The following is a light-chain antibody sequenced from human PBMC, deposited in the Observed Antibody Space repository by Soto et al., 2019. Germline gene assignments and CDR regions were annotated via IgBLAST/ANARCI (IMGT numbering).Light chain of an antibody. Sequence: EIVLTQSPGTLSLSPGERATLSCRASQGVSSSSLAWYQQKPGQAPRLLIYGASSRATGIPDRFSGSGSGTDFTLTISRLEPEDFAVYYCQQYGSSYTFGQGTKLEI. CDR1: QGVSSSS. CDR2: GAS. CDR3: QQYGSSYT. V-gene: IGKV3-20*01. J-gene: IGKJ2*01.